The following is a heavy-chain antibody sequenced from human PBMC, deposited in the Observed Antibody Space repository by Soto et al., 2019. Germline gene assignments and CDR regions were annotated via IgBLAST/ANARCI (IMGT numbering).Heavy chain of an antibody. V-gene: IGHV1-46*01. CDR3: ATMGVGAYEGADY. D-gene: IGHD1-26*01. CDR2: INPSGGST. CDR1: GYTFTSYY. J-gene: IGHJ4*02. Sequence: ASVKVSRKASGYTFTSYYMHWVRQAPGQGLEWMGIINPSGGSTSYAQKFQGRVTMTRDTSTSTVYMELSSLRSEDTAVYYCATMGVGAYEGADYWGQGTLVTVSS.